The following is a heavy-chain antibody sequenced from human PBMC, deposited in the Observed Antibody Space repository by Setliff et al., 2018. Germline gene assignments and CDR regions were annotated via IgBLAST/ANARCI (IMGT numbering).Heavy chain of an antibody. D-gene: IGHD5-12*01. CDR3: ARWRVRDSGYYPRLSYMDV. J-gene: IGHJ6*03. V-gene: IGHV4-59*08. CDR2: FYHSGSM. Sequence: LETLSLTCTVSGGSISSSYWSWIRQPPGKGLEWIGYFYHSGSMNYSPSLKGRVTMSVDTSNNQLSLKLSSVTAADTAVYYCARWRVRDSGYYPRLSYMDVWGKGTTVTVSS. CDR1: GGSISSSY.